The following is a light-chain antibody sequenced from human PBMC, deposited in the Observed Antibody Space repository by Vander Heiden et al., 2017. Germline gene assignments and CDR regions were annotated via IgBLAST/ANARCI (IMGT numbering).Light chain of an antibody. V-gene: IGLV2-14*01. CDR3: SSYTNSGTYV. J-gene: IGLJ1*01. CDR2: EVS. Sequence: QSALPQPVSVSGSPGQSTTRSCPGTRSDIGVYNYVAWYQQHPGKATKLMMYEVSNRPSGVSDRFSGSKSGNTASLTISGLQAEDEADYYCSSYTNSGTYVFGTGTKVTVL. CDR1: RSDIGVYNY.